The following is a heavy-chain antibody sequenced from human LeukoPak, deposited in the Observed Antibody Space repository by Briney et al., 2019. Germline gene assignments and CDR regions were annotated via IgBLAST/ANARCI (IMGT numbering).Heavy chain of an antibody. D-gene: IGHD6-13*01. J-gene: IGHJ6*03. CDR3: ARDSIVAGGYYYYMDV. Sequence: PSETLSLTCTVSGGSISSYYWSWIRQPPGKGLEWIGYIYYSGSTNYNPSLKSRVTISVDTSKNQFSLKLSSVTAADTAVYYCARDSIVAGGYYYYMDVWGKGTTVTVSS. CDR2: IYYSGST. V-gene: IGHV4-59*01. CDR1: GGSISSYY.